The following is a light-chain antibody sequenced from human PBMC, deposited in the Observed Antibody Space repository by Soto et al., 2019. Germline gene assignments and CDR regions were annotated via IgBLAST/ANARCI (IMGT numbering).Light chain of an antibody. CDR1: QDISNY. CDR2: DAS. J-gene: IGKJ2*01. Sequence: DIQVTQSPSSLSASVGDTITITCQASQDISNYLNWYQQKPGKAPQLLIYDASKLEAGVPSRFSGSGSGKDFTFTITSLQAEDFAAYYCQQYDNGPPNTFGQGTKLEIK. V-gene: IGKV1-33*01. CDR3: QQYDNGPPNT.